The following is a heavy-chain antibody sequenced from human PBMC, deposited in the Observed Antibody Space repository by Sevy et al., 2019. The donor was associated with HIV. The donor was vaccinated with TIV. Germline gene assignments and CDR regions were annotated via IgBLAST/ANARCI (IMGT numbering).Heavy chain of an antibody. J-gene: IGHJ6*02. CDR1: GYIFTSYW. CDR3: ARHHASYGVTGYYYYYGLDV. CDR2: IYPDDSDT. V-gene: IGHV5-51*01. Sequence: GESLKISCKGSGYIFTSYWIGWVRQMPGKGLGWMGIIYPDDSDTRYSPSFEGQVTISADKSISTAYLQWSSLKASDTAIYYCARHHASYGVTGYYYYYGLDVWGQGTTVTVSS. D-gene: IGHD4-17*01.